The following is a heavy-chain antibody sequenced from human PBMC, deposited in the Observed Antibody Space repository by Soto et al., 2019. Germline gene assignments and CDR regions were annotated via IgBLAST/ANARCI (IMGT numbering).Heavy chain of an antibody. CDR3: AKRRGARGHFDY. J-gene: IGHJ4*02. V-gene: IGHV3-23*01. CDR1: GFTFSSYA. Sequence: GGSLRLSCAASGFTFSSYAMGWVRQGPGKGLEWVAVVSIGGSTHYADSVRGRFTISRDNSKNTLSLQMNSLTAEDTAVYFCAKRRGARGHFDYWGPGALVTVSS. D-gene: IGHD2-15*01. CDR2: VSIGGST.